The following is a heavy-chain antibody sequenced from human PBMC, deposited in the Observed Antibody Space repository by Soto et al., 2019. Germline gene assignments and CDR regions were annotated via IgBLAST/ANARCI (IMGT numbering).Heavy chain of an antibody. V-gene: IGHV4-59*01. CDR2: IYYSGST. Sequence: SETLSLTCTVAGGSISRYYWSWIRQPPGKGLEWIGYIYYSGSTNYNPSLKSRVTISVDTSKNQFSLKLSSVTAADTAVYYCARDYEYSSSPSGFDPWGQGTLVTVSS. CDR3: ARDYEYSSSPSGFDP. CDR1: GGSISRYY. D-gene: IGHD6-6*01. J-gene: IGHJ5*02.